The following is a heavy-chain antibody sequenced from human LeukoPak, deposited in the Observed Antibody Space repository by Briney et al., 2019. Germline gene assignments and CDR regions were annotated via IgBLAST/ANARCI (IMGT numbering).Heavy chain of an antibody. V-gene: IGHV3-21*01. CDR3: ARASPTIRGSFDY. CDR1: GFTFSSYS. D-gene: IGHD5-12*01. Sequence: GGSLRLSCAASGFTFSSYSMNWVCQAPGKGLEWVSSISSSSSYIYYADSVKGRFTISRDNSKNTLYLQMNSLRAEDTAVYYCARASPTIRGSFDYWGQGTLVTVSS. CDR2: ISSSSSYI. J-gene: IGHJ4*02.